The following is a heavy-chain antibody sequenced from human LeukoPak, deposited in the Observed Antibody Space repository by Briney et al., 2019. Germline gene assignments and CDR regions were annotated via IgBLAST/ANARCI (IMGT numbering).Heavy chain of an antibody. Sequence: GGSLRLSCKGSNFTFSYYVMHWVRQAPGKGLEWVALIGPNGDEKYYADSVKGRFSISRDNSKNILYVQINSLRPEDTAIYYCARARGDSYPASRSLNYWGPGAPVTVSS. J-gene: IGHJ4*02. CDR2: IGPNGDEK. D-gene: IGHD2-2*01. CDR3: ARARGDSYPASRSLNY. V-gene: IGHV3-30*02. CDR1: NFTFSYYV.